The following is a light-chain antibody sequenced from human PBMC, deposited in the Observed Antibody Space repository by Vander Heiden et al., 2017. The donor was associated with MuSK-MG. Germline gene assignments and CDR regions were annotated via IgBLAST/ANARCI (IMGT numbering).Light chain of an antibody. V-gene: IGKV1-5*03. CDR3: HQDSTYPRT. CDR1: QSISSW. Sequence: DIQMTQSPSTLSTSVGDRVTITCRASQSISSWLAWYQQKPGKAPKLLIYQASSLESGVPSTFSRSGSGTEFTLTISSLQPDDFATYYCHQDSTYPRTFGQGTKVAIK. J-gene: IGKJ1*01. CDR2: QAS.